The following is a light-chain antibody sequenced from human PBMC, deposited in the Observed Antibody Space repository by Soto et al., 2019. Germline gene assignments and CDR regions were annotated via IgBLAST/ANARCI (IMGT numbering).Light chain of an antibody. CDR1: QSVTSY. Sequence: EIVLTQSPATLSLSPGQRATLSCTASQSVTSYLAWYQQKPGHAPRLLIYDASNRATGIPARFSGSGSGTDFTLTISSREPEDFAVYYCQQRSNWPRTFGQGTKVEIK. CDR3: QQRSNWPRT. J-gene: IGKJ1*01. V-gene: IGKV3-11*01. CDR2: DAS.